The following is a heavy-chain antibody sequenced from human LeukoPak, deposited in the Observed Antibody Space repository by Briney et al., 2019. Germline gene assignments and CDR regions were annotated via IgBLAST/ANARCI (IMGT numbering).Heavy chain of an antibody. CDR3: AREFIVATIDHDAFDI. D-gene: IGHD5-12*01. J-gene: IGHJ3*02. Sequence: GSLRLSCAASGFTFSSYAMHWVRQAPGKGLEWVAVISYDGSNKYYADSVKGRFTISRDNSKNTLYLQMNSLRAEDTAVYYCAREFIVATIDHDAFDIWGQGTMVTVSS. CDR1: GFTFSSYA. V-gene: IGHV3-30-3*01. CDR2: ISYDGSNK.